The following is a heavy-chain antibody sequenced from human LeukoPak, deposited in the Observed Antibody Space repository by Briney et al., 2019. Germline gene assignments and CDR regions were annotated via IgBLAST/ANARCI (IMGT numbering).Heavy chain of an antibody. CDR1: GGSISSYY. V-gene: IGHV4-59*01. D-gene: IGHD3-22*01. CDR2: IYYSGST. Sequence: PSETLSLTCTVSGGSISSYYWSWIRQPPGKGLEWIGYIYYSGSTNYNPSLKSRVTISVDTSKNQFSLKLSSVTAADTAVYYCARGSSSEMEIDYWGQGTLVTVSS. J-gene: IGHJ4*02. CDR3: ARGSSSEMEIDY.